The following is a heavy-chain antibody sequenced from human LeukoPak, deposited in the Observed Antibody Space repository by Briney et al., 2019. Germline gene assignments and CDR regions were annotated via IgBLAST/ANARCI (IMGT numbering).Heavy chain of an antibody. J-gene: IGHJ6*02. CDR3: AKLRWLQFYLFLAYDYYYYYGMDV. D-gene: IGHD5-24*01. CDR2: ISYDGSNK. V-gene: IGHV3-30*18. Sequence: GGSLRLSCAASGFTFSGYGMHWVRQAPGKGLEWVAVISYDGSNKYYADSVKGRFTISRDNSKNTLYLQMNSLRAEDTAVYYCAKLRWLQFYLFLAYDYYYYYGMDVWGQGTTVTVSS. CDR1: GFTFSGYG.